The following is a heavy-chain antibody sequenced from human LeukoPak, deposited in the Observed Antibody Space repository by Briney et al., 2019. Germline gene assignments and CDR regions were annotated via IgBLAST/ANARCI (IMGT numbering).Heavy chain of an antibody. CDR3: ARASGVGFDY. D-gene: IGHD3-16*01. V-gene: IGHV1-8*01. J-gene: IGHJ4*02. Sequence: GASVKVSCKASGYIFTSNDINWVRQATGQGLEWMGWMDPNSGNTGYAQKFQGRVTLTRNTSISTAYMELTSLRSEDTAVYYCARASGVGFDYRGQGTLVTVSS. CDR2: MDPNSGNT. CDR1: GYIFTSND.